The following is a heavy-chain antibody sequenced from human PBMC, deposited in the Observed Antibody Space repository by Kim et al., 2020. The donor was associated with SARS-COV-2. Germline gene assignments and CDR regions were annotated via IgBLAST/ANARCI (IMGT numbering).Heavy chain of an antibody. J-gene: IGHJ6*02. Sequence: ADSVKGRFTISRDNSKNTLYLQMNSLRAEDTAVYYCAKGADGYYYGMDVWGQGTTVTVSS. CDR3: AKGADGYYYGMDV. V-gene: IGHV3-30*02.